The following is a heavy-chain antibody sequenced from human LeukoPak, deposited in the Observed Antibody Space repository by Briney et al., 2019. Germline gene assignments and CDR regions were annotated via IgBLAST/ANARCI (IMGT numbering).Heavy chain of an antibody. CDR2: INHSGST. CDR3: ARVGEGDYYDSRTYAFDI. V-gene: IGHV4-34*01. Sequence: NPSETLSLTCAVYGGSFSGYYWSWIRQPPGKGLEWIGEINHSGSTNYNPSLKSRVTISVDTSKNQFSLKLSSVTAADTAVYYCARVGEGDYYDSRTYAFDIWGQGTMVTVSS. J-gene: IGHJ3*02. CDR1: GGSFSGYY. D-gene: IGHD3-22*01.